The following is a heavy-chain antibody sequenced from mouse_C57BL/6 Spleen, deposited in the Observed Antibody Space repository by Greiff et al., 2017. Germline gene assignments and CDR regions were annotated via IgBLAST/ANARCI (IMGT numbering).Heavy chain of an antibody. J-gene: IGHJ4*01. CDR1: GFSFNTYA. CDR2: IRSKSNNYAT. V-gene: IGHV10-1*01. CDR3: VTSAYYYGSSYAMDY. Sequence: EVQLVESGGGLVQPKGSLKLSCAASGFSFNTYAMNWVRQAPGKGLEWVARIRSKSNNYATYYADSVKDRFTISRDDSESMLYLQMNNLKTEDTAMYYCVTSAYYYGSSYAMDYWGQGTSVTVSS. D-gene: IGHD1-1*01.